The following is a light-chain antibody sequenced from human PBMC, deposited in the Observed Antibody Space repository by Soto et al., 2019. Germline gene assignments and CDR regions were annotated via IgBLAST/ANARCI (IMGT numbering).Light chain of an antibody. V-gene: IGKV3-15*01. CDR2: GAS. Sequence: EIVMTQSPATLYVSPGERATLSCRASQSVSSNLACYQQKPGQAPRPLIYGASTEATGFPARLSGGRSGTEFTLPISNLQSEDFALYYCQQYNKWPLTFGGRTKVEIK. CDR3: QQYNKWPLT. J-gene: IGKJ4*01. CDR1: QSVSSN.